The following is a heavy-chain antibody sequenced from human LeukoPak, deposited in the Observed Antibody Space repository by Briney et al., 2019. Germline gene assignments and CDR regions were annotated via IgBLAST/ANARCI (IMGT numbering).Heavy chain of an antibody. CDR3: ARHSPHTYYDFWSGYYNFDY. J-gene: IGHJ4*02. CDR1: GYSCTSYW. D-gene: IGHD3-3*01. V-gene: IGHV5-51*01. Sequence: GESLKISCKGSGYSCTSYWIGWVRQMRGKGLEWMGIINPGDSDTRYSPSLQGQVTISADKSISTAYLQWSSLKASDTAMYYCARHSPHTYYDFWSGYYNFDYWGQGALVTVSS. CDR2: INPGDSDT.